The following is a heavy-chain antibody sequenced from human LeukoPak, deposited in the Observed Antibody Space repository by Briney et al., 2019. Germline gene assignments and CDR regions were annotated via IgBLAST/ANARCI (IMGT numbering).Heavy chain of an antibody. V-gene: IGHV4-59*01. Sequence: SETLSLTCTVSGGSISSYYWSWVRQPPGKGLEWIGFVYYTGSTNYSPSLKSRVTISVDTSKNQFSLKLRSVTAADTAVYYCARAAYGDYGDYFDFWGQGTLVTVSS. CDR3: ARAAYGDYGDYFDF. CDR1: GGSISSYY. J-gene: IGHJ4*02. D-gene: IGHD4-17*01. CDR2: VYYTGST.